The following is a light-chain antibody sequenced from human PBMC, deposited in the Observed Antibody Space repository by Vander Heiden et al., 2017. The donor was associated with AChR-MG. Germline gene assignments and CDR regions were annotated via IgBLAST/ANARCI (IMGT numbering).Light chain of an antibody. CDR3: CSYAGSFLVV. Sequence: QSALTQPRPASGSPGQSVTISCTGTSSDVGGYNYVSWYQQHPGKAPKLMIYDVSKRPSGVPDRFSGSKSGNTASLTISGLQAEDEADYYCCSYAGSFLVVFGGGTKLTVL. J-gene: IGLJ2*01. V-gene: IGLV2-11*01. CDR2: DVS. CDR1: SSDVGGYNY.